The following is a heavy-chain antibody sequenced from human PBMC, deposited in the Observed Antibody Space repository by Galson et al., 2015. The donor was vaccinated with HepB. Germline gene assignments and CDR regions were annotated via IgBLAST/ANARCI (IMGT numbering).Heavy chain of an antibody. D-gene: IGHD2-2*03. Sequence: SLRLSCAASGFTFSKFGMHWVRQAPGKGLEWVTVISSDGNKKYYGDSVRGRFTISRDNSKNTLYLQMNSLRVEDTAGYYCARGISIGYCTGTSCDAGYGMGVWGQGTSVTVSS. V-gene: IGHV3-30*03. CDR3: ARGISIGYCTGTSCDAGYGMGV. J-gene: IGHJ6*02. CDR2: ISSDGNKK. CDR1: GFTFSKFG.